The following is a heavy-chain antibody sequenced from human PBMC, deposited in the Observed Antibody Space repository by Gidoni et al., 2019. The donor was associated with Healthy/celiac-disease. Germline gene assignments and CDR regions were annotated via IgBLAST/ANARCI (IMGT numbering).Heavy chain of an antibody. CDR2: IWYDGSNK. CDR3: ARHGSGSYSFDY. CDR1: GFTFSSYG. D-gene: IGHD1-26*01. J-gene: IGHJ4*02. V-gene: IGHV3-33*01. Sequence: QVQLVESGGGVVQPGRSLRLSCSASGFTFSSYGMHWVRQAPGKGLEWVAVIWYDGSNKYYADSVKGRFTISRDNSKNTLYLQMNSLRAEDTAVYYCARHGSGSYSFDYWGQGTLVTVSS.